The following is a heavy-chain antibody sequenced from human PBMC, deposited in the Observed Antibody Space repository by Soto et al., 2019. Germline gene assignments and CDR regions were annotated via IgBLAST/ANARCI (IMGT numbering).Heavy chain of an antibody. J-gene: IGHJ6*02. D-gene: IGHD2-21*01. Sequence: QAQLVQSGAEVKKPGASVKVSCKASGYSFVGYNISWVRQAPGQGLEWMGCIRPYNGDTNYAQKVQSRVTVTTDTSTSTAYMELRSVRSDDTAVYYCARDGGGIADVWGQGTPVTVS. CDR2: IRPYNGDT. CDR1: GYSFVGYN. V-gene: IGHV1-18*04. CDR3: ARDGGGIADV.